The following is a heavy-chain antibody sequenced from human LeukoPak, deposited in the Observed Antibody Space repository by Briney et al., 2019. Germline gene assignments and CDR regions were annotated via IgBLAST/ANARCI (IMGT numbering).Heavy chain of an antibody. D-gene: IGHD6-6*01. CDR3: ARASIAALYYGMWFDP. V-gene: IGHV1-69*06. J-gene: IGHJ5*02. CDR1: GGTFSSYG. Sequence: SVKVSCKASGGTFSSYGISWVRQAPGQGLEWMGGIIPIFGTANYAQKFQGRVTITADKSTSTAYMELSSLRSEDTAVYYCARASIAALYYGMWFDPWGQGTLVTASS. CDR2: IIPIFGTA.